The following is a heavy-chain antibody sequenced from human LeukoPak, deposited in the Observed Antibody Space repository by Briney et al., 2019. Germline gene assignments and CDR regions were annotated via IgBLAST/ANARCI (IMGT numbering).Heavy chain of an antibody. Sequence: SVKVSCKASGGTISSYATSWVRQAPGQGLEWMGGIIPIFGTANYAQKFQGRVTITADESTSTAYMELSSLRSDDTALYYCARDASSSTILTPRYYYMDVWGKGTTVTVSS. CDR1: GGTISSYA. J-gene: IGHJ6*03. CDR2: IIPIFGTA. V-gene: IGHV1-69*13. D-gene: IGHD3-9*01. CDR3: ARDASSSTILTPRYYYMDV.